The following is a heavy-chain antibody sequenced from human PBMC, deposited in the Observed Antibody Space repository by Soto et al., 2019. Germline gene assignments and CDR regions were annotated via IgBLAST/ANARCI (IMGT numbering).Heavy chain of an antibody. D-gene: IGHD5-12*01. Sequence: GGSLRLSCAASGFTFSSYGMHWVRQAPGKGLEWVAVISYDGSNKYYADSVKGRFTISRDNSKNTLYLQMNSLRAEDTAVYYCAKPGIVATIWDAFDIWGQGTMVTVSS. CDR3: AKPGIVATIWDAFDI. CDR2: ISYDGSNK. V-gene: IGHV3-30*18. J-gene: IGHJ3*02. CDR1: GFTFSSYG.